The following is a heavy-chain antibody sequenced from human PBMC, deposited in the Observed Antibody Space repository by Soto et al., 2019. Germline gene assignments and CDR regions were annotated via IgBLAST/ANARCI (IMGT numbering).Heavy chain of an antibody. J-gene: IGHJ6*02. Sequence: SETLSLTCTVSGGSISSYYWSWIRQPPGKGLEWIGYIYYSGSTNYNPSLKSRVTISVDTSKNQFSLKLSSVTAADTAVYYCARDRYDHYYYYGMDVWGQGTTVTVSS. D-gene: IGHD1-1*01. CDR1: GGSISSYY. CDR3: ARDRYDHYYYYGMDV. V-gene: IGHV4-59*01. CDR2: IYYSGST.